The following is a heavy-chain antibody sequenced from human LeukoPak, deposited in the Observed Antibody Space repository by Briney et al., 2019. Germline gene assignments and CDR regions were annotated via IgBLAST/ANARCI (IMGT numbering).Heavy chain of an antibody. CDR2: FDPEDGET. CDR3: ASMDKLGYCSSTSCYGFDY. V-gene: IGHV1-24*01. J-gene: IGHJ4*02. Sequence: ASVKVSCKVSGYTLTELSMHWVRQAPGKGLEWMGGFDPEDGETIYAQKFQGRVTTTEDTSTDTAYMELSSLRSEDTAVYYCASMDKLGYCSSTSCYGFDYWGQGTLVTVSS. CDR1: GYTLTELS. D-gene: IGHD2-2*01.